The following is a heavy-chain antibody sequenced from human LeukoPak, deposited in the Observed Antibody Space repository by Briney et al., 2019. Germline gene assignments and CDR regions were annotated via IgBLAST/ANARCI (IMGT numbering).Heavy chain of an antibody. V-gene: IGHV3-23*01. CDR2: ISGSGGST. Sequence: GASLRLSCAASGFTFSSYAMSWVRQAPGKGLEWVSAISGSGGSTYYADSVKGRFTISRDNSKNTLYLQMNSLRAEDTAVYYCAKPVLQWLGLAPNDAFNIWGQGTMVTVSS. CDR3: AKPVLQWLGLAPNDAFNI. CDR1: GFTFSSYA. J-gene: IGHJ3*02. D-gene: IGHD6-19*01.